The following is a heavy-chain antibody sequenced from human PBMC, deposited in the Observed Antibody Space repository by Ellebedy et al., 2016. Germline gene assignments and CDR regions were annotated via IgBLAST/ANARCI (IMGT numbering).Heavy chain of an antibody. J-gene: IGHJ4*02. CDR1: GGSFSGYY. Sequence: SETLSLXCAVYGGSFSGYYWSWIRQPPGKGLEWIGEINHSGSTNYNPSLKSRVTISVDTSKNQFSLKLSSVTAADTAVYYCARVPYCSGGSCAEWGQGTLVTVSS. D-gene: IGHD2-15*01. V-gene: IGHV4-34*01. CDR3: ARVPYCSGGSCAE. CDR2: INHSGST.